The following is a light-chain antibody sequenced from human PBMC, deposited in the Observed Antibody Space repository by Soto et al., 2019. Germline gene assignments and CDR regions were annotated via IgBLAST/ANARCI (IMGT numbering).Light chain of an antibody. J-gene: IGKJ1*01. CDR1: QSVSSR. CDR2: GAS. V-gene: IGKV3-20*01. CDR3: HQYGSSPWT. Sequence: EIVMTQSPGTLSLSPGERATPSCRASQSVSSRLAWYQQKPGQAPRLLISGASSRATGIPDRFSGSGSGTDFTLTISRLEPEDFAVYFCHQYGSSPWTFGQGTKVDIK.